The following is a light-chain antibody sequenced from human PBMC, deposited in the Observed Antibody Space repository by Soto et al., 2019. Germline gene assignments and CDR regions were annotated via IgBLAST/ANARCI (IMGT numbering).Light chain of an antibody. J-gene: IGKJ4*01. V-gene: IGKV4-1*01. Sequence: DIVMTQSPDSLAVSLGERATINCKSSQSVLYNSNNKNCLAWYQQKPGQPPKLLIYWASTRESGVPDRFSGSGSGTDFTLTITSLQAEDVAVYYCQQYYSTPLTFGGGTKVEIK. CDR3: QQYYSTPLT. CDR2: WAS. CDR1: QSVLYNSNNKNC.